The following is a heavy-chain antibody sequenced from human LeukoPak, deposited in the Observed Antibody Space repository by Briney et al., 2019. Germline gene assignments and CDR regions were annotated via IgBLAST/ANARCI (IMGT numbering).Heavy chain of an antibody. Sequence: PGGSLRLSCAASGFAFSSYWMSWVRQAPGKGLEWVANIKQDGSEKYYVDSVKGRFTISRDNAKNSLYLQMNSLRAEDTAVYYCASLPYYYDSSGYVYWGQGTLVTVSS. CDR3: ASLPYYYDSSGYVY. V-gene: IGHV3-7*01. CDR2: IKQDGSEK. J-gene: IGHJ4*02. D-gene: IGHD3-22*01. CDR1: GFAFSSYW.